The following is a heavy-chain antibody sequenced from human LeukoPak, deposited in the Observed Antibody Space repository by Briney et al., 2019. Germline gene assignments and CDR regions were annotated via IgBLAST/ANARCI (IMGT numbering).Heavy chain of an antibody. CDR2: ISSSGSTI. V-gene: IGHV3-11*01. D-gene: IGHD6-19*01. CDR3: ARVSKGYSSGWYPPTYYYYCYMDV. Sequence: PGGSLRLSCAASGFTFSDYYMSWIRPAPGKGLEWVSYISSSGSTIYYADSVKGRFTISRDNAKNSLYLQMNSLRAEDTAVYYCARVSKGYSSGWYPPTYYYYCYMDVWGKGTTVTISS. J-gene: IGHJ6*03. CDR1: GFTFSDYY.